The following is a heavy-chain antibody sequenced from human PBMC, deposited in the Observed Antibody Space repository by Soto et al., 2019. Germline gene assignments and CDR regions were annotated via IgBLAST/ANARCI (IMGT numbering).Heavy chain of an antibody. V-gene: IGHV3-64D*06. CDR1: GFTFSEYS. J-gene: IGHJ5*02. CDR3: VKVSTFYDILTGYYSTNFFDP. CDR2: ISSDGDIT. D-gene: IGHD3-9*01. Sequence: GGSLRLSCSASGFTFSEYSMHWVRQAPGKGLQYVSTISSDGDITYYADSVKGRFTISRDNSKNTLYLQMNSLRPEDTAVYYCVKVSTFYDILTGYYSTNFFDPWGQGTLVTSPQ.